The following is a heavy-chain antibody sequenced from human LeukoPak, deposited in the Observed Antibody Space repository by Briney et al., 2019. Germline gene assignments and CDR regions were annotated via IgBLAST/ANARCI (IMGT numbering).Heavy chain of an antibody. CDR2: IYTSGST. D-gene: IGHD5-18*01. CDR1: GGSISSYY. CDR3: ARDSFGGYSYGPYYYYYGMDV. J-gene: IGHJ6*02. V-gene: IGHV4-4*07. Sequence: SETLSLTCTVSGGSISSYYWSWIRQPAGKGLEWIGRIYTSGSTNYNPSLKSRVTMSVDTSKNQFSLKLSSVTAADTAVYYCARDSFGGYSYGPYYYYYGMDVWGQGTTATVSS.